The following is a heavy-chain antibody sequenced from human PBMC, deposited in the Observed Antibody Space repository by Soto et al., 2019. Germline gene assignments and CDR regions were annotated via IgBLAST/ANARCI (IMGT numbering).Heavy chain of an antibody. CDR1: GGSVSSGSYY. V-gene: IGHV4-61*01. Sequence: SETLSLTCTVSGGSVSSGSYYWSWIRQPPGKGLEWIGYIYYSGSTNYNPSLKSRVTISVDTSKNQFSLKLSSVTAADTAVYYCARARRRWDNDAFDIWGQGTMVTVS. D-gene: IGHD1-26*01. CDR2: IYYSGST. J-gene: IGHJ3*02. CDR3: ARARRRWDNDAFDI.